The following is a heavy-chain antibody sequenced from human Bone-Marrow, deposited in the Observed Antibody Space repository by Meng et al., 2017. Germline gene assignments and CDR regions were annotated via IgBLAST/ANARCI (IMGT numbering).Heavy chain of an antibody. D-gene: IGHD1-1*01. CDR3: ASASQLDPVDDY. J-gene: IGHJ4*02. CDR1: GFTFSSYW. V-gene: IGHV3-21*01. Sequence: GESLKISCAASGFTFSSYWMHWVRQAPGKGLEWVSSISSSSSYIYYADSVKGRFTISRDNAKNSLYLQMNSLRAEDTAVYYCASASQLDPVDDYWGQGTLVTVSS. CDR2: ISSSSSYI.